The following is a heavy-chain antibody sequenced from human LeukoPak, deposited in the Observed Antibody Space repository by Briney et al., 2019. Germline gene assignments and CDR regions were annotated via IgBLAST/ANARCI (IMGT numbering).Heavy chain of an antibody. CDR1: GFTFSSYS. Sequence: TGGSLRLSCAASGFTFSSYSMNWVRQAPGKGLEWVSSISSSSSYIYYAGSVKGRFTISRDNAKNSLYLQMNSLRAEDTAVYYCARWGRYDSSAGTIDYWGQGTLVTVSS. CDR3: ARWGRYDSSAGTIDY. J-gene: IGHJ4*02. CDR2: ISSSSSYI. V-gene: IGHV3-21*01. D-gene: IGHD3-22*01.